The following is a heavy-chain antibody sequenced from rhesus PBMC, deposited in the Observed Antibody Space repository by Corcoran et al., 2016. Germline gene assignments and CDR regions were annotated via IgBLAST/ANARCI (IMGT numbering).Heavy chain of an antibody. CDR3: ATVGTGTDGYFDV. J-gene: IGHJ2*01. D-gene: IGHD1-26*01. CDR1: AHTFTHHY. CDR2: VDPEDGDA. V-gene: IGHV1-111*02. Sequence: EVQLVQSGAEVKKAGASVKMSCPAAAHTFTHHYPQGAGQAPGKGLEWMGRVDPEDGDAIHAQKFLDRVTIAADTSTDTAYMELSSLRSEDAAVYYCATVGTGTDGYFDVWGPGTPITISS.